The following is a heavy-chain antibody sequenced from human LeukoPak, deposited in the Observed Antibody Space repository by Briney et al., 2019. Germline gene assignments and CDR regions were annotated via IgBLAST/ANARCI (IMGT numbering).Heavy chain of an antibody. CDR2: IIPIFGTA. Sequence: SVKVSCKASGGTFSGYAISWVRQAPGQGVEWMGGIIPIFGTANYAQKFQGRVTITADESTRTAYMELSSLRSEDTAVYYCAGGVDYGGKGLGFDYWGQGTLVTVSS. V-gene: IGHV1-69*13. CDR3: AGGVDYGGKGLGFDY. J-gene: IGHJ4*02. D-gene: IGHD4-23*01. CDR1: GGTFSGYA.